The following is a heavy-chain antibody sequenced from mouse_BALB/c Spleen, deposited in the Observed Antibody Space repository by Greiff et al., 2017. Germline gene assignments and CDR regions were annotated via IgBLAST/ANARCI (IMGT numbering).Heavy chain of an antibody. V-gene: IGHV5-12-2*01. CDR1: GFTFSSYT. Sequence: EVQLVESGGGLVQPGGSLKLSCAASGFTFSSYTMSWVRQTPEKRLEWVAYISNGGGSTYYPDTVKGRFTISRDNAKNTLYLQMSSLKSEDTAMYYCARQGYYVFYYAMDYWGQGTSVTVSS. D-gene: IGHD2-3*01. CDR2: ISNGGGST. J-gene: IGHJ4*01. CDR3: ARQGYYVFYYAMDY.